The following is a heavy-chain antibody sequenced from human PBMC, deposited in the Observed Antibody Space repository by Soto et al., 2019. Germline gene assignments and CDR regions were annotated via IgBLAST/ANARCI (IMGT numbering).Heavy chain of an antibody. J-gene: IGHJ3*02. V-gene: IGHV4-34*01. CDR3: ARERGGEAAADDAFDI. D-gene: IGHD6-13*01. CDR1: GGSFSSYY. CDR2: INHSGST. Sequence: SETLSLTCAVYGGSFSSYYWSWIRQPPGKGLEWIGEINHSGSTNYNPSLKSRVTISVDTSKNQFSLKLSSVTAADTAVYYCARERGGEAAADDAFDIWGQGTMVTVSS.